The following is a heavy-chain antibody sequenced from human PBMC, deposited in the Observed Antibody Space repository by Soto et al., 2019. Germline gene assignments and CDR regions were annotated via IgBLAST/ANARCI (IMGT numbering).Heavy chain of an antibody. CDR2: IYRDDER. CDR3: AHIKTRYWHLSLDGTFVY. J-gene: IGHJ1*01. Sequence: QITLKESGPALIGATQTLTLTCTLSGFSLSASGAGVGWIRQSPGNALEGLALIYRDDERRYHPSLTTRVSSSHDAARSQVVLTMTNVGPVDTGTYCCAHIKTRYWHLSLDGTFVYGGQGTLVTVS. D-gene: IGHD3-3*02. V-gene: IGHV2-5*02. CDR1: GFSLSASGAG.